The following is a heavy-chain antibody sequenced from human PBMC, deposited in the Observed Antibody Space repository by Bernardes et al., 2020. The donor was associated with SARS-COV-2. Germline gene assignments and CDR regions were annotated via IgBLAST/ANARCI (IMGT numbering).Heavy chain of an antibody. V-gene: IGHV3-23*01. CDR3: AKSLTLLHTAFEF. Sequence: GGSLRLSCEASGFAFASYRMSWVRQAPGKGLEWVATISRDGHNTHYAYSITGRVMVPIGNSSNTLFVQMSSLRAADTAVYYCAKSLTLLHTAFEFWGPGTLVTVSS. CDR1: GFAFASYR. CDR2: ISRDGHNT. D-gene: IGHD1-26*01. J-gene: IGHJ4*02.